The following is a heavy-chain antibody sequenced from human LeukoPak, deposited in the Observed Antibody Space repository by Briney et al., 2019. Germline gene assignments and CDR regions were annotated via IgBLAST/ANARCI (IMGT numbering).Heavy chain of an antibody. V-gene: IGHV3-53*01. D-gene: IGHD1-26*01. Sequence: GGSLRLSCAASGLTVSSNYMSWVRQAPGRGLEWVSVIYSDGSTYYAESMKGRFTISRDNSKNTLYLQVNSLRAEDTAVYYCARGAGGSYPFDYWGQGTLVTVSS. CDR3: ARGAGGSYPFDY. CDR2: IYSDGST. CDR1: GLTVSSNY. J-gene: IGHJ4*02.